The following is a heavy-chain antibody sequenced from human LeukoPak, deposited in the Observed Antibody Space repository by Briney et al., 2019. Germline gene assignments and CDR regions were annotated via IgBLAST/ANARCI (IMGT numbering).Heavy chain of an antibody. Sequence: KPSETLSLTCTVSGGSISSYYWSWIRQPAGKGLEWIGRIYTSGSTNYNPSLKSRVTMSVDTSKNQFSLKLSSVTAADTAVYYCARESPASTSRLMDVWGKGTTVTVSS. CDR1: GGSISSYY. V-gene: IGHV4-4*07. D-gene: IGHD2-2*01. CDR3: ARESPASTSRLMDV. CDR2: IYTSGST. J-gene: IGHJ6*03.